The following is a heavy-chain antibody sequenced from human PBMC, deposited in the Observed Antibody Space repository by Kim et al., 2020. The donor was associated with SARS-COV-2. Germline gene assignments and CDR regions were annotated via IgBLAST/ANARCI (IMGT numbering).Heavy chain of an antibody. CDR2: ISYDGSNK. J-gene: IGHJ6*02. V-gene: IGHV3-30*18. D-gene: IGHD4-17*01. Sequence: GGSLRLSCAASGFTFSSYGMHWVRQAPGKGLEWVAVISYDGSNKYYADSVKGRFTISRDNSKNTLYLQMNSLRAEDTAVYYCAKFFTASDTVEGMDVWGQGTTVTVSS. CDR3: AKFFTASDTVEGMDV. CDR1: GFTFSSYG.